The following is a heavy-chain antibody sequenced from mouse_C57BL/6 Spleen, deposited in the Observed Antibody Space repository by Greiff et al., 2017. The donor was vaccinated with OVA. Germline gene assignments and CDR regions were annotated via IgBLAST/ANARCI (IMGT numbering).Heavy chain of an antibody. J-gene: IGHJ1*03. CDR1: GFSLSTFGMG. CDR3: ARIATTAWYFDV. CDR2: IWWDDAK. D-gene: IGHD6-1*01. V-gene: IGHV8-8*01. Sequence: QVTLKVSGPGILQPSQTLSLTCSFSGFSLSTFGMGVGWIRQPPGKGLEWLAHIWWDDAKYYNPPLKSRLTISKDNSKNQVFLKIANVDTADAATYYCARIATTAWYFDVWGTGTTVTVSS.